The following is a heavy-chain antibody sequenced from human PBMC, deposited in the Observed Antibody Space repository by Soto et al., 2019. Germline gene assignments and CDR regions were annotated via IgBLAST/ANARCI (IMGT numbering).Heavy chain of an antibody. J-gene: IGHJ6*02. D-gene: IGHD2-2*01. CDR1: GDTFRFYT. V-gene: IGHV1-69*13. Sequence: SVKVSCKASGDTFRFYTISWVRQAPGQGLEWMGGIIPFFDTANYAQQFQCRVSITADESTSTAYMELSSLRSEDTAVYYCARHDCISSSCYYYYYYVMDVWGQ. CDR2: IIPFFDTA. CDR3: ARHDCISSSCYYYYYYVMDV.